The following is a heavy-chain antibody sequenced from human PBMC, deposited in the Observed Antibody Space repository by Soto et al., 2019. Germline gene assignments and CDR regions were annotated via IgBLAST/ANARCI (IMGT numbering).Heavy chain of an antibody. CDR1: GFSVSDSS. J-gene: IGHJ6*02. D-gene: IGHD1-1*01. Sequence: EVQLVETGGGLIQPGGSLRLSCEVSGFSVSDSSMSWVRQAPGKGLEWVSVFYRGGSTDYADSVKGRGTVSRDTFKNTLFLQMDRLTVKDTAVYFCERELGWNDLLNTYYYGMDVWGQGTTVTVS. CDR3: ERELGWNDLLNTYYYGMDV. CDR2: FYRGGST. V-gene: IGHV3-53*02.